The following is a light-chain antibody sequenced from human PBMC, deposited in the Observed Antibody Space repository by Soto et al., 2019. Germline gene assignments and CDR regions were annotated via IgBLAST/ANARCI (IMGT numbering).Light chain of an antibody. Sequence: DIQMTQSPSTLSASVGDRVTITCRASQSVSSWLAWYQQKPGKPPKLLIYDASSLESGVPSRFSGSGSGTEFTLTISSLQPDDFATYYCQHYKSYFFTFGPGTKVEIK. CDR2: DAS. J-gene: IGKJ3*01. V-gene: IGKV1-5*01. CDR3: QHYKSYFFT. CDR1: QSVSSW.